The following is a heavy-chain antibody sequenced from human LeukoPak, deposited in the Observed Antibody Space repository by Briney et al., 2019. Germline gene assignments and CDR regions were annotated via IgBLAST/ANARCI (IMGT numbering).Heavy chain of an antibody. CDR2: IYTSGST. V-gene: IGHV4-61*02. Sequence: SETLSLTCTVSCGSISSGSYYWSWIRQPAEKGLEWIGRIYTSGSTNYNPSLKSRVTISVDTSKNQFSLKLSSVTAADTAVYYCARGPAYEQLVSFDYWGQGTLVTVSS. J-gene: IGHJ4*02. D-gene: IGHD6-13*01. CDR3: ARGPAYEQLVSFDY. CDR1: CGSISSGSYY.